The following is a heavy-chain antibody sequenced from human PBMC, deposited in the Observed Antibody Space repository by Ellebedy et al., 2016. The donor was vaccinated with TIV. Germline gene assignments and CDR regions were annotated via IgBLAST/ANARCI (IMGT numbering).Heavy chain of an antibody. CDR2: ISWNSGSI. J-gene: IGHJ6*02. CDR3: AKDIVATIPPYYGMDV. Sequence: SLKISCAASGFTFDDYAMHWVRQAPGKGLEWVSGISWNSGSIGYADSVKGRFTISRDNAKNSLYLQMNSLRAEDTALYYCAKDIVATIPPYYGMDVWGQGTTVTVSS. V-gene: IGHV3-9*01. CDR1: GFTFDDYA. D-gene: IGHD5-12*01.